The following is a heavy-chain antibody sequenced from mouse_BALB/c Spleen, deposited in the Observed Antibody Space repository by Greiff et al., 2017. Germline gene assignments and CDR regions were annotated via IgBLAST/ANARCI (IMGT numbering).Heavy chain of an antibody. Sequence: EVHLVESGGGLVQPGGSRKLSCAASGFTFSSFGMHWVRQAPEKGLEWVAYISSGSSTIYYADTVKGRFTISRDNPKNTLFLQMTSLRSEDTAMYYCARSGWLLYFDYWGQGTTLTVSS. D-gene: IGHD2-3*01. CDR3: ARSGWLLYFDY. V-gene: IGHV5-17*02. J-gene: IGHJ2*01. CDR2: ISSGSSTI. CDR1: GFTFSSFG.